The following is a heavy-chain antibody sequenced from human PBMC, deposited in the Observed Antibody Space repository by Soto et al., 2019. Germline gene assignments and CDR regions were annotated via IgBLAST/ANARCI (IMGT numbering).Heavy chain of an antibody. CDR2: ISYDGSNK. Sequence: PGGSLRLSCAASGFTFSSYGMHWVRQAPGKGLEWVAVISYDGSNKYYADSVKGRFTISRDNSKNTLYLQMNSLRAEDTAVYYCAKSVSLRDYYYGMDVWGQGTKVTVSS. V-gene: IGHV3-30*18. J-gene: IGHJ6*02. CDR3: AKSVSLRDYYYGMDV. D-gene: IGHD3-16*02. CDR1: GFTFSSYG.